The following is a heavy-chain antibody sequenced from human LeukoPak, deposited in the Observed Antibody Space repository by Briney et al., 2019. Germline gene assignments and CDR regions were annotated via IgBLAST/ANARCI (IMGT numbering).Heavy chain of an antibody. D-gene: IGHD6-19*01. V-gene: IGHV3-48*01. J-gene: IGHJ4*02. Sequence: HPGGSLRLSCAASGFTFSSYSMNWVRQAPGKGLEWVSYISSSSSTIYYADSVKGRFTISRENAKNSLYLQMNSLRAGDTAVYYCVRAVAGTHLDYWGQGTLVTVSS. CDR3: VRAVAGTHLDY. CDR1: GFTFSSYS. CDR2: ISSSSSTI.